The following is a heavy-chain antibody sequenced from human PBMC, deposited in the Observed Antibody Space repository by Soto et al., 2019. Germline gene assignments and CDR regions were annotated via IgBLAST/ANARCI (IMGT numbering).Heavy chain of an antibody. Sequence: SETLSLTCTVSGGSISSYYWSWIRQPPGKGLEWIGYIYYSGSTNYNPSLKSRVTISVGTSKNQFSLKLSSVTAADTAVYYCARPHGGSSGWDNWFDPWGQGTLVTVSS. CDR1: GGSISSYY. D-gene: IGHD6-25*01. V-gene: IGHV4-59*01. CDR3: ARPHGGSSGWDNWFDP. J-gene: IGHJ5*02. CDR2: IYYSGST.